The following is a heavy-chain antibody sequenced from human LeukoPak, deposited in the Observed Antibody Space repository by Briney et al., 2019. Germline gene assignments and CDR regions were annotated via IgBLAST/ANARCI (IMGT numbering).Heavy chain of an antibody. Sequence: PGGSLRLSCAASGFTFSSYWMSWVRQAPGKGLEWVANIKQDGSEKYYVDSVKGRFTISRDNAKNSLYLQMNSLRAEDTAVYYCATDLGAASKGYGLDVWGQGTTVTVSS. J-gene: IGHJ6*02. D-gene: IGHD6-13*01. CDR1: GFTFSSYW. CDR2: IKQDGSEK. CDR3: ATDLGAASKGYGLDV. V-gene: IGHV3-7*01.